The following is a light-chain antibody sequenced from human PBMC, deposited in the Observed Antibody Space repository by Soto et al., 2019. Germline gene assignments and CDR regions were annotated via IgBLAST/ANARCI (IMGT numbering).Light chain of an antibody. J-gene: IGKJ1*01. CDR1: QSISSY. CDR2: AAS. Sequence: DIPMTQSPSSLSASVGDRVTITCRASQSISSYLNWYQQKPGKAPKLLIYAASSLQSGVPSRFSGSGSGTDFTLTISSLPPEDFATYYCQQSYSTPWTFGQGTKVEIK. CDR3: QQSYSTPWT. V-gene: IGKV1-39*01.